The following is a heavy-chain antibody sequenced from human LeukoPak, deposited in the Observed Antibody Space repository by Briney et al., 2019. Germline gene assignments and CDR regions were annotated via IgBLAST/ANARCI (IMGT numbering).Heavy chain of an antibody. J-gene: IGHJ4*02. V-gene: IGHV1-69*04. CDR1: GYTFTSYA. Sequence: GASVTVSCKASGYTFTSYAISWVRQAPGQGLEWMGRIIPILGIANYAQKFQGRVTITADKSTSTAYMELSSLRSEDTAVYYCARERTRYSGSYYSNYWGQGTLVTVSS. CDR3: ARERTRYSGSYYSNY. CDR2: IIPILGIA. D-gene: IGHD1-26*01.